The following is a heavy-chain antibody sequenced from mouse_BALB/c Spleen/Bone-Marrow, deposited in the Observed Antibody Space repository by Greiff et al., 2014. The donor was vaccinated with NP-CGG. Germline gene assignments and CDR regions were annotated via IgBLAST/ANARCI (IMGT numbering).Heavy chain of an antibody. CDR3: ARGLRGYAMDY. CDR1: GFTFSNYT. CDR2: ISNGGGST. D-gene: IGHD2-4*01. J-gene: IGHJ4*01. Sequence: EVQLVESGGGLVQPGGSLKLSCAASGFTFSNYTMSWVRQTPEKRLEWVAYISNGGGSTYYPDTVKGRFTISRDNAKNTLYLQMSSLKSEDTAMYYCARGLRGYAMDYWGQGTSVTVSS. V-gene: IGHV5-12-2*01.